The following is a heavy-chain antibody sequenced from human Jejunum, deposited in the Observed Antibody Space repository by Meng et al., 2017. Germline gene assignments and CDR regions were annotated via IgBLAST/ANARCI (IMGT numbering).Heavy chain of an antibody. Sequence: GESLKISCAASGFTFSNSAMSWVRQAPGKGLEWVSVISGSDGRTYYADSVRGRFTISRDTSKNTLYLQMISLRAEDTAVYYCAKLTSLWGQGTLVTSPQ. D-gene: IGHD3-16*01. CDR2: ISGSDGRT. V-gene: IGHV3-23*01. CDR3: AKLTSL. CDR1: GFTFSNSA. J-gene: IGHJ4*02.